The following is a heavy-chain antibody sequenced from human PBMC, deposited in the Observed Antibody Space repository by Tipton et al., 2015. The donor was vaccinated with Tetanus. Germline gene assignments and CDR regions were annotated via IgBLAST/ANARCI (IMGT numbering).Heavy chain of an antibody. J-gene: IGHJ3*02. CDR2: IWFDGSNK. Sequence: SLRLSCAASAFTFSTYAMNWVRQAPGKGLEWVSVIWFDGSNKYYADSVKGRFTISRDNSKNTLYLEMNSLRAEDTAVYYCAKSRSGSYTDGGDIWGRGTMVIVSS. CDR3: AKSRSGSYTDGGDI. D-gene: IGHD1-26*01. V-gene: IGHV3-33*06. CDR1: AFTFSTYA.